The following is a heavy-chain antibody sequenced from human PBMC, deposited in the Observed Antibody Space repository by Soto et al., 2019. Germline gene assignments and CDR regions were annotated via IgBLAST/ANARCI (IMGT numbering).Heavy chain of an antibody. D-gene: IGHD5-18*01. Sequence: QVQLQESGPGLVKPSGTLSLTCAVSGGSISISNWWRWVRQPPGKGPEWIGEIFHSGDTNYNPSLKSRVTISVDRSKNQFSLKLTSVTAADTAMYYCARGATTMAPKNWFDPWGQGILVTVSS. CDR1: GGSISISNW. J-gene: IGHJ5*02. CDR2: IFHSGDT. V-gene: IGHV4-4*02. CDR3: ARGATTMAPKNWFDP.